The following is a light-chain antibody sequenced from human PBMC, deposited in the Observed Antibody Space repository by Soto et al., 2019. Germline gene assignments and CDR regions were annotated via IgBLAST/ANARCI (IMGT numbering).Light chain of an antibody. CDR3: SSYTSGSTFV. CDR2: EVS. J-gene: IGLJ1*01. CDR1: SSDVGSYNY. V-gene: IGLV2-14*01. Sequence: SALTQPASVSGSPGQSISISCTGSSSDVGSYNYVSWYQQHPGKAPKLLISEVSNRPSGVSNRFSGSKSDNTASLTISGLQAEDEADYYYSSYTSGSTFVFGTGTKLTVL.